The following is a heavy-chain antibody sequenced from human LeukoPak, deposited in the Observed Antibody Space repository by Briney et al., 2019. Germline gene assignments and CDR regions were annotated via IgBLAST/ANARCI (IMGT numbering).Heavy chain of an antibody. CDR3: ARTYYYDSSGYYYVAGFDY. CDR1: GFTFSTYS. V-gene: IGHV3-48*04. Sequence: RTGGSLRLSCAASGFTFSTYSMNWVRQAPGKGLEWVSYISGGSTSIYYADSVKGRFTTSRDNAKNSLYLEMNSLRAEDTAVYFCARTYYYDSSGYYYVAGFDYWGQGTLVPSPQ. D-gene: IGHD3-22*01. J-gene: IGHJ4*02. CDR2: ISGGSTSI.